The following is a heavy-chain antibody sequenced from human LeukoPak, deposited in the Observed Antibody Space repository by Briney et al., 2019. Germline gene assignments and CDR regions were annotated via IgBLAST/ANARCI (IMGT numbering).Heavy chain of an antibody. D-gene: IGHD3-22*01. J-gene: IGHJ4*02. CDR2: ISGSGGST. CDR3: AKDGGGYYYDSSGHFDY. Sequence: PGGSLRLSCAASGFTFSSYAMSWVRQAPGKGLEWVSAISGSGGSTYYADPVKGRFTISRDNSKNTLYLQMNSLRAEDTAVYYCAKDGGGYYYDSSGHFDYWGQGTLVTVSS. CDR1: GFTFSSYA. V-gene: IGHV3-23*01.